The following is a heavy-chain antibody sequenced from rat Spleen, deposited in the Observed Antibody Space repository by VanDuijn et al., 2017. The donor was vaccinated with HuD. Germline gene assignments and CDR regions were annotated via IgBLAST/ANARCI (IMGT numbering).Heavy chain of an antibody. V-gene: IGHV5-20*01. CDR1: GFTFSDFF. Sequence: EVQLVESDGGLVQPGRSLKLSCTASGFTFSDFFMAWVRQAPTKGLEWVATIRYDGSSTYYRDSVKGRFTISRDNAKSSLYLQMNSLQSEDTTTYYCARDRVTQYYFDYWGQGVMVTVSS. CDR3: ARDRVTQYYFDY. D-gene: IGHD4-4*01. CDR2: IRYDGSST. J-gene: IGHJ2*01.